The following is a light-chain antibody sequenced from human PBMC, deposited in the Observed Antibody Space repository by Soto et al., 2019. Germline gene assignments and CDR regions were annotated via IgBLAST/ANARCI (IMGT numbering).Light chain of an antibody. Sequence: EIVLTQSPATLSLSPGERATLSCRASQSVSFFLAWYQQKPGQAPRLLIYDASTRAAGIPARFSGSGSGTDFTLSISSLEPEDFAVDYCQQRSNWPPLTFGGGTKVEI. CDR2: DAS. J-gene: IGKJ4*01. CDR1: QSVSFF. V-gene: IGKV3-11*01. CDR3: QQRSNWPPLT.